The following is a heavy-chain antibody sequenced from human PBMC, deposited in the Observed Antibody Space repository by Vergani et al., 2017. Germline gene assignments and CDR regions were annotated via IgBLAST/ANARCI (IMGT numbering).Heavy chain of an antibody. CDR1: GGSMSTYY. Sequence: QVQLQESGPGLVKPSETLSLTCSVSGGSMSTYYWSWIRQSPGKGLEWIAYIFYSGSTNYNSSLRRRVTVSVDLAKNQFSLSLTSVTAADTAVYYCARRVAYRHPLKCDFYYYMDVWGKGTTVTVSS. CDR3: ARRVAYRHPLKCDFYYYMDV. D-gene: IGHD2-21*01. J-gene: IGHJ6*03. V-gene: IGHV4-59*01. CDR2: IFYSGST.